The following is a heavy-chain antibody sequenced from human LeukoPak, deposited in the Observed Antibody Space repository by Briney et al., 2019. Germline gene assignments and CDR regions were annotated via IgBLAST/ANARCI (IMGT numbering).Heavy chain of an antibody. Sequence: GGSLRLSCAASGFSFSNHGIHWVRQAPGKGVEWVSLIWYDGRKQYYADSLKGRFTISRDNSKNMLYLQVNSVTADDTAVYYCAKDPGDSVRGYYMDVWGKGTTVIVSS. CDR3: AKDPGDSVRGYYMDV. D-gene: IGHD1-26*01. CDR2: IWYDGRKQ. V-gene: IGHV3-30*02. CDR1: GFSFSNHG. J-gene: IGHJ6*03.